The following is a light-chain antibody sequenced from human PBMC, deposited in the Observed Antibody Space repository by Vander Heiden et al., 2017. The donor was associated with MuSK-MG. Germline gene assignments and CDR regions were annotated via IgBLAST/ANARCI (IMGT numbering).Light chain of an antibody. CDR3: QQSYSYPIT. Sequence: DIQLTQSPSSLSASVGDRVTVTCRASEAISGYLNWYHQKPGKASKLLIYAASSLQSGVPSRFSGSRSGTDFTLTISSLQPEDFSTYYCQQSYSYPITFGQGTRLEIK. V-gene: IGKV1-39*01. CDR2: AAS. CDR1: EAISGY. J-gene: IGKJ5*01.